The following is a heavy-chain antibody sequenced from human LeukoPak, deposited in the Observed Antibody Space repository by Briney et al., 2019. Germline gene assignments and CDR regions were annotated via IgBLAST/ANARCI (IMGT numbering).Heavy chain of an antibody. V-gene: IGHV1-46*01. Sequence: ASVKVSCKASGYTFTSYYMHWVRQAPGQGLEWMGIINPSGGSTRYAQKFQGRVTMTRDTSTSTVYMELSSLKSEDKAVYYCARLSPLDYDILTGYNDYWGQGTLVTVSS. CDR2: INPSGGST. D-gene: IGHD3-9*01. CDR3: ARLSPLDYDILTGYNDY. J-gene: IGHJ4*02. CDR1: GYTFTSYY.